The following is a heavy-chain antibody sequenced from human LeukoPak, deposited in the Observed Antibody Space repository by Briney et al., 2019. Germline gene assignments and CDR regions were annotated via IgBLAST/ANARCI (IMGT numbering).Heavy chain of an antibody. D-gene: IGHD3-10*01. CDR2: IRSQAYGGTT. J-gene: IGHJ4*02. Sequence: GGSLRLSCTASGFTFGDYAMTWVRQAPGKGLEWVGFIRSQAYGGTTEYAASVKGRFTISRDNSKSIAYLQMNSLKTEDTAVYYCTRGSTMVRAPFDYWGQGTLVTVSS. V-gene: IGHV3-49*04. CDR1: GFTFGDYA. CDR3: TRGSTMVRAPFDY.